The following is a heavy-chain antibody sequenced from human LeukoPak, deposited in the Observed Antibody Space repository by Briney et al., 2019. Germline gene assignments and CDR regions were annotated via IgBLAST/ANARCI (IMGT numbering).Heavy chain of an antibody. CDR1: DASSTDYY. CDR2: IYTSGSS. V-gene: IGHV4-4*07. CDR3: ARAKYDSSGYYFLDY. D-gene: IGHD3-22*01. Sequence: SETLSLTCTVSDASSTDYYWIWIRQPAGKGLEWIGRIYTSGSSNYNPSLLSRVSMSVGTSKTQFYLTLSSVTAADTAVYYCARAKYDSSGYYFLDYWGQGTLVTVST. J-gene: IGHJ4*02.